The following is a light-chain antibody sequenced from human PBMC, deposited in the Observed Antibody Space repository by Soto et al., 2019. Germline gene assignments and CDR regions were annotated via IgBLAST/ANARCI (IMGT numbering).Light chain of an antibody. Sequence: VLTQPPSVSGAPGQRVTISCTGSSSNIGSGYDVHWYQQLPGTAPKLLIYGNTNRPSGVPDRFSGSKSGTSASLAITGLQAEDEADYYCQSYDSSLSDWVFGGGTKVTVL. J-gene: IGLJ3*02. CDR2: GNT. CDR1: SSNIGSGYD. CDR3: QSYDSSLSDWV. V-gene: IGLV1-40*01.